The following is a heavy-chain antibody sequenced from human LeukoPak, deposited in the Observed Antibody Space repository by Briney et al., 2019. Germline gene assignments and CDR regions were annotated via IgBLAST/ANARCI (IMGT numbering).Heavy chain of an antibody. Sequence: ASVKVSCKASGYTFTTYYMHWVRQAPGQGLEWMGIINPSGGSTSYAQKFQGRVTMTRDMSTSTVYMELSSLRSEDTAVYYCARSPPNDAFDIWGQGTMVTVSS. J-gene: IGHJ3*02. V-gene: IGHV1-46*01. CDR1: GYTFTTYY. CDR2: INPSGGST. CDR3: ARSPPNDAFDI.